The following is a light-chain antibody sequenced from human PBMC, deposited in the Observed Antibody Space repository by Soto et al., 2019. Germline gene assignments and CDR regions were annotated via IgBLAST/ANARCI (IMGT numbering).Light chain of an antibody. Sequence: EIVLTQSPGSLSLSPGERGTLSCRASQSVSSNFLAWYQQKPGQAPRLLIYGASSRASGIPDRFSGSGSGTDFTLTISRLEPEDFAVYYCQQYGSSRTFGQGTKVDIK. CDR2: GAS. CDR1: QSVSSNF. CDR3: QQYGSSRT. J-gene: IGKJ1*01. V-gene: IGKV3-20*01.